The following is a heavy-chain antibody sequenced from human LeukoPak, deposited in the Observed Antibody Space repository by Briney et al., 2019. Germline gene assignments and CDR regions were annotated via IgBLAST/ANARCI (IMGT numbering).Heavy chain of an antibody. J-gene: IGHJ4*02. V-gene: IGHV4-34*01. CDR2: INHSGST. Sequence: SETLSLTCAVYGGSFSGYYWSWIRQPPGKGLEWIGEINHSGSTNYNPSLKSRVTISVDTSKNQFSLKFNSVTAADTAVYYCARVSPNTVTTLQYFDYWGQGTLVTVSS. D-gene: IGHD4-17*01. CDR1: GGSFSGYY. CDR3: ARVSPNTVTTLQYFDY.